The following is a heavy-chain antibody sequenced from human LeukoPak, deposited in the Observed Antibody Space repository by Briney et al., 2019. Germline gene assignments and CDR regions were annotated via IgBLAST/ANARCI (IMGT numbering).Heavy chain of an antibody. CDR2: FDPEDGET. Sequence: ASVKVSCKVSGYTLTELSMHWVRQAPGKGLEWMGGFDPEDGETIYARKFQGRVTMTEDTSTDTAYMELSSLRSEDTAVYYCATDGPLKYYYDSSGTGQFDYWGQGTLVTVSS. V-gene: IGHV1-24*01. D-gene: IGHD3-22*01. J-gene: IGHJ4*02. CDR3: ATDGPLKYYYDSSGTGQFDY. CDR1: GYTLTELS.